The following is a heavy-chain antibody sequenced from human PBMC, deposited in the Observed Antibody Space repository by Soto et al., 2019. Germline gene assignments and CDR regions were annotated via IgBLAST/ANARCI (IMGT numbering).Heavy chain of an antibody. D-gene: IGHD6-13*01. CDR3: ARSFVIAAAGIRYFDY. J-gene: IGHJ4*02. Sequence: GSGPTLVNPTQTLTLTCTFSGFSLSTSGMCVSWIRQPPGKALEWLARIDWDDDKYYSTSLKTRLTISKDTSKNQVVLTMTNMDPVDTATYYCARSFVIAAAGIRYFDYWGQGTLVTVSS. CDR1: GFSLSTSGMC. V-gene: IGHV2-70*11. CDR2: IDWDDDK.